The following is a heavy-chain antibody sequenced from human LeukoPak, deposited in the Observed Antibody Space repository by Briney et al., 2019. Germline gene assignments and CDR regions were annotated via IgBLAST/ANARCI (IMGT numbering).Heavy chain of an antibody. Sequence: GGSLRLSCAASGFTFSSYSMNWVRQAPGKGLEWVSSISSSSSYIYYADSVKGRFTISRDNAKNSLYLQMNSLRAEDTAVYYCAKPPTYYDFWSGYPFDYWGQGTLVTVSS. V-gene: IGHV3-21*04. CDR3: AKPPTYYDFWSGYPFDY. D-gene: IGHD3-3*01. CDR1: GFTFSSYS. J-gene: IGHJ4*02. CDR2: ISSSSSYI.